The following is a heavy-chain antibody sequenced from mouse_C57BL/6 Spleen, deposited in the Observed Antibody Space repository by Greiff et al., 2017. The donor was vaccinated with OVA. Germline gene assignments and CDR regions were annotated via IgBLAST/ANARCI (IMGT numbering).Heavy chain of an antibody. J-gene: IGHJ2*01. V-gene: IGHV1-61*01. D-gene: IGHD2-2*01. CDR1: GYTFTSYW. CDR2: IYPSDSET. CDR3: ARGELWLGYFDY. Sequence: QVHVKQPGAELVRPGSSVKLSCKASGYTFTSYWMDWVKQRPGQGLEWIGNIYPSDSETHYNQKFKDKATLTVDKSSSTAYMQLSSLTSEDSAVYYCARGELWLGYFDYWGQGTTLTVSS.